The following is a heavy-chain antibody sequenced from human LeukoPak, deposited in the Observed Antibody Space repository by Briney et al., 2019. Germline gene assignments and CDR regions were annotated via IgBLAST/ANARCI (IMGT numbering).Heavy chain of an antibody. D-gene: IGHD6-13*01. CDR2: INPNSGGT. CDR1: GYTFTGYY. Sequence: ASVKVSCKASGYTFTGYYMHWVRQAPGQGLEWMGWINPNSGGTNYAQKFQGRVTMTRDTSISTAYMELSRLRSDDTAVYYCARLPTEGIAAAGFLNSYYFDYWGQGTLVTVSS. J-gene: IGHJ4*02. V-gene: IGHV1-2*02. CDR3: ARLPTEGIAAAGFLNSYYFDY.